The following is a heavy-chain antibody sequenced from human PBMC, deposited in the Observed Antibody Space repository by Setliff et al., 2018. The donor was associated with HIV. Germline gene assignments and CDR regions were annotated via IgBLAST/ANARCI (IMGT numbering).Heavy chain of an antibody. J-gene: IGHJ4*02. D-gene: IGHD1-26*01. CDR3: ARRAAATTNFDY. Sequence: ETLSLTCAVSGYSISSGYYWGWIRQPPGKGLEWIGSIYHSGSTFYNPSLKSRVTLSLDTSKNQFSLKVTSVTAADTAVYCCARRAAATTNFDYWGQGTLVTVSS. CDR2: IYHSGST. CDR1: GYSISSGYY. V-gene: IGHV4-38-2*01.